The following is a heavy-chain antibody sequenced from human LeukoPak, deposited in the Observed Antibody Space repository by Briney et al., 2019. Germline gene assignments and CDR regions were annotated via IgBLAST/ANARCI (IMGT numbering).Heavy chain of an antibody. Sequence: SVKVSCKASGGSFSSYAISWVRQAPGQGLEWMGRIIPIFGTANYAQKFQGRVTITTDESTSTAYMELSSLRSEDTAVYYCARSTVIGPDPYYFDYWGQGALVTVSS. D-gene: IGHD4-17*01. CDR3: ARSTVIGPDPYYFDY. CDR2: IIPIFGTA. V-gene: IGHV1-69*05. J-gene: IGHJ4*02. CDR1: GGSFSSYA.